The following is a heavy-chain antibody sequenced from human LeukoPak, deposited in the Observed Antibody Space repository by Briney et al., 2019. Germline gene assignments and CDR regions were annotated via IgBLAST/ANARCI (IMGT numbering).Heavy chain of an antibody. J-gene: IGHJ6*02. Sequence: SVKGRFTISRDNAKNSLYLQMNSLRAEGTAVYYCAREGYYSGMDVWGQGTTVTVSS. CDR3: AREGYYSGMDV. V-gene: IGHV3-21*01.